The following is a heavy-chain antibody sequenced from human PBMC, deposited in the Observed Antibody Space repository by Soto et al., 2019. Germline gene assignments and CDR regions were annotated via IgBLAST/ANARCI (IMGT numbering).Heavy chain of an antibody. CDR2: ISSTTNYI. Sequence: GGSLRLSCSASGFTFTRYSMNWVRQAPGKGLEWVSSISSTTNYIYYSDSMKGRFTVSRDNAKNSVYLEMNSLSAEDTALYYCARESEDLTSNFDYWGQGTLVTVSS. V-gene: IGHV3-21*01. CDR1: GFTFTRYS. CDR3: ARESEDLTSNFDY. J-gene: IGHJ4*02.